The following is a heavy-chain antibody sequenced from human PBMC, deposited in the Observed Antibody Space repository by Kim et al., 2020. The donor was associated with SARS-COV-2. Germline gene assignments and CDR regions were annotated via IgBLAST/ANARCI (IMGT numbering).Heavy chain of an antibody. CDR1: GFIFSSYS. CDR2: ISSSSSTI. Sequence: GGSLRLSFAASGFIFSSYSMNWVRQAPVKGLEWVSYISSSSSTIYYADSVKGRFTISRDNAKNSLYLQMNSLRDEDTAVYYCARSPYSSRGYWGQGTLVTVSS. J-gene: IGHJ4*02. V-gene: IGHV3-48*02. CDR3: ARSPYSSRGY. D-gene: IGHD2-2*01.